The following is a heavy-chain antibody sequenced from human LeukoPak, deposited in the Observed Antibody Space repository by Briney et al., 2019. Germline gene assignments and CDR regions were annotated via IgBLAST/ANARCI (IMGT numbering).Heavy chain of an antibody. Sequence: PGRSLRLSCAASGFTFDDYAMHWVRQAPGKGLEWVSGISGSGGSTYYADSVKGRFTISRDNSKNTLYLQMNSLRAEDTAVYYCAKGVRGVIIVSYFQHWGQGTLVTVSS. CDR3: AKGVRGVIIVSYFQH. D-gene: IGHD3-10*01. V-gene: IGHV3-23*01. CDR2: ISGSGGST. CDR1: GFTFDDYA. J-gene: IGHJ1*01.